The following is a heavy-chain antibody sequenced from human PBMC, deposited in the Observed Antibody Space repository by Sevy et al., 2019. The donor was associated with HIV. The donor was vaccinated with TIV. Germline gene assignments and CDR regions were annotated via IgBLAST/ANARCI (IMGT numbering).Heavy chain of an antibody. CDR2: MSPNTGDT. CDR1: GYSFTAYY. Sequence: VSVKVSCKTSGYSFTAYYIHWVRQAPGQGLEWMGWMSPNTGDTNVAQKFQGRVTMARDTSITTAYLELSSLRSDDTAIYYCARAVYGEAKDYWGQGTLVTVSS. D-gene: IGHD4-17*01. CDR3: ARAVYGEAKDY. V-gene: IGHV1-2*02. J-gene: IGHJ4*02.